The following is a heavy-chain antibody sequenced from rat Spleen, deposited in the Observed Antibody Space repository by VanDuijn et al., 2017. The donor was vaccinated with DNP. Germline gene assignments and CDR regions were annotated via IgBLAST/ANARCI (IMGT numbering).Heavy chain of an antibody. Sequence: EVQLVESGGGLVQPGRSLKLSCAASGFTFSAYYMAWVRQAPAKGLEWVAYIGSPAYAPYYADSVKGRFTISRDNAKSTLYLQMNSLRSEDMATYYCARQLRRVFDYWGQGVMVTVSS. CDR2: IGSPAYAP. V-gene: IGHV5-22*01. J-gene: IGHJ2*01. D-gene: IGHD1-11*01. CDR1: GFTFSAYY. CDR3: ARQLRRVFDY.